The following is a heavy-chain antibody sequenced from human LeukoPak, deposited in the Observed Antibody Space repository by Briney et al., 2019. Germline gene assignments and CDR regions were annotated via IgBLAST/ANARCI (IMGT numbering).Heavy chain of an antibody. J-gene: IGHJ4*02. V-gene: IGHV3-23*01. Sequence: GGSLRLSCAASGFTFSSYAMSWVRQAPGKGLEWVSAISGSGGSTYYADSVKGRFTISRDNSKNTLYLQMNSLRAEDTAVYYCAKFRAQTYYDFWSGYYDYWGQGTLVTASS. CDR2: ISGSGGST. CDR1: GFTFSSYA. D-gene: IGHD3-3*01. CDR3: AKFRAQTYYDFWSGYYDY.